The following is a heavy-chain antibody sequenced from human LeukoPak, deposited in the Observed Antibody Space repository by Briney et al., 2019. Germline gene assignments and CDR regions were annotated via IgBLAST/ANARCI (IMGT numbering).Heavy chain of an antibody. V-gene: IGHV4-59*08. CDR2: IYYSGSI. Sequence: NPSETLSLTCTVSGGSISSYYWSWIRQPPGKGLEWIGYIYYSGSIKYNPSLKSRVTMSVDTSKNQFSLKLSSVTAADTAVYYCASNYHDSSGWAFDIWGQGTMVTVSS. D-gene: IGHD3-22*01. J-gene: IGHJ3*02. CDR3: ASNYHDSSGWAFDI. CDR1: GGSISSYY.